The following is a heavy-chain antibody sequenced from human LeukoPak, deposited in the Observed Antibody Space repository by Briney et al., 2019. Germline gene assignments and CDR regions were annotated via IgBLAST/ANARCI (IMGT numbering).Heavy chain of an antibody. J-gene: IGHJ4*02. CDR3: ARDSLIQYGSGSYWGFDY. CDR2: IKTDGSDK. Sequence: PGGSLRLSCAASGFILRNYWMSWVRHAPGKGPEWVGDIKTDGSDKYYVGSVKGRFTISRDNAKNSLYLQMNSLRAEDTAVYYCARDSLIQYGSGSYWGFDYWGQGILVTVSS. CDR1: GFILRNYW. D-gene: IGHD3-10*01. V-gene: IGHV3-7*03.